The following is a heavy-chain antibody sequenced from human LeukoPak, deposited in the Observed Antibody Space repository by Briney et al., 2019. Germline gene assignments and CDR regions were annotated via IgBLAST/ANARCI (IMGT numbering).Heavy chain of an antibody. V-gene: IGHV5-51*01. CDR1: GYSFTTYW. Sequence: GESLKISCKGFGYSFTTYWIAWVRQMPGKGLEWMGIIYPGDSDARYSPSFQGQVTFSADKSISTAYLQRSSLKASDTAMYYCARQQVGATIPLDYWGQGTLVTVSS. D-gene: IGHD1-26*01. CDR3: ARQQVGATIPLDY. CDR2: IYPGDSDA. J-gene: IGHJ4*02.